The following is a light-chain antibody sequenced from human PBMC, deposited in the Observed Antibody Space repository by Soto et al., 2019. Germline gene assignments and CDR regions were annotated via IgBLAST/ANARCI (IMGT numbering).Light chain of an antibody. J-gene: IGKJ1*01. Sequence: DIVMTQSPGTLSVSPGERATLFCRASQSVRSSLAWYQQKPGQAPRLFIYDASTRATGIPARFSGSGAGTEFTLTISSLQSEDFAVYYCQQYNSWPETFGQGTRWIS. CDR2: DAS. V-gene: IGKV3-15*01. CDR3: QQYNSWPET. CDR1: QSVRSS.